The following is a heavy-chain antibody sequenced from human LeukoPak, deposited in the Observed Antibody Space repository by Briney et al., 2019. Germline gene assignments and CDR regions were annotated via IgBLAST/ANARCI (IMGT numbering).Heavy chain of an antibody. CDR3: ARFKGSVPHYYFYS. D-gene: IGHD3-3*02. J-gene: IGHJ4*02. V-gene: IGHV4-59*08. Sequence: PSETLSLTCTVSGGSINNYRWGWIRQPPEKGLEWIAYIYYTGSTNYNPSLKSRVTISVDTSKNQFSLKLTSVTAADTAVYYCARFKGSVPHYYFYSWGQGTLVTVSS. CDR1: GGSINNYR. CDR2: IYYTGST.